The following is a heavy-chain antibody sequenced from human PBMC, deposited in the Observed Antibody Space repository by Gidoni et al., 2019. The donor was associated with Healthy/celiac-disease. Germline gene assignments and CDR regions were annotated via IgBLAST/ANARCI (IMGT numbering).Heavy chain of an antibody. Sequence: EVQLVESGGGLVQPGGSLRLSCAASGFTFSSYSMNWVRQAPGKGLEWVSYISSSSSTIYYADSVKGRFTISRDNAKNSLYLQMNSLRDEDTAVYYCARIKYYYGSDPTDFDYWGQGTLVTVSS. CDR3: ARIKYYYGSDPTDFDY. D-gene: IGHD3-10*01. J-gene: IGHJ4*02. CDR1: GFTFSSYS. CDR2: ISSSSSTI. V-gene: IGHV3-48*02.